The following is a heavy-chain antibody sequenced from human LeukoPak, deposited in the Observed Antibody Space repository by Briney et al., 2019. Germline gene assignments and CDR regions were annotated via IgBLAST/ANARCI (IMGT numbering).Heavy chain of an antibody. Sequence: SETLSLTCTVSGGSISTYYWSWIRQPPGKGLELIGYIYYSGSTNYNPSLKSRVTISVDTSKNQFSLKLSSVTAADTAVYYCARVACGGDCYRGWFDPWGQGTLVTVSS. D-gene: IGHD2-21*02. J-gene: IGHJ5*02. V-gene: IGHV4-59*01. CDR2: IYYSGST. CDR3: ARVACGGDCYRGWFDP. CDR1: GGSISTYY.